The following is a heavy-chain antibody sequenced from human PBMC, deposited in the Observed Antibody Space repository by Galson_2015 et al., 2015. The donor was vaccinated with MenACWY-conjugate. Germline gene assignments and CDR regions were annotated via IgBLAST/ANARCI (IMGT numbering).Heavy chain of an antibody. J-gene: IGHJ1*01. CDR1: GGSFSGYY. V-gene: IGHV4-34*01. CDR3: ARGGGVVIRYLQH. Sequence: SEPLSLTCAVYGGSFSGYYWSWIRQPPGKGLEWIGEINHSGSTNYNPSLKSRVTISVDTSKNQFSLKLSSVTAADTAVYYCARGGGVVIRYLQHWGQGTLVTVSS. CDR2: INHSGST. D-gene: IGHD3-3*01.